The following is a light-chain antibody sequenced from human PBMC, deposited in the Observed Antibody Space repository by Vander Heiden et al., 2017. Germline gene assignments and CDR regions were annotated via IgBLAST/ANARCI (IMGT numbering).Light chain of an antibody. J-gene: IGLJ2*01. CDR2: EVS. Sequence: QSVLTQPPSASGPPGQSATISCTGTSNDVGGYSQVSWYQQHPGKAPKLMIFEVSKRPSGVPDRFSGSKSGNTASLTVSGLQAEDEADYYCSSYAGSNNLVFGGGTKLTVL. V-gene: IGLV2-8*01. CDR3: SSYAGSNNLV. CDR1: SNDVGGYSQ.